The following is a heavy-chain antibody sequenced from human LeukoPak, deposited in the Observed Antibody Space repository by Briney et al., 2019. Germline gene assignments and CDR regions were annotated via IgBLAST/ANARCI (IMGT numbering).Heavy chain of an antibody. CDR3: TTAVGDSGSRFDY. V-gene: IGHV3-23*01. J-gene: IGHJ4*02. CDR1: GFTFSSYA. CDR2: ISGSGGST. Sequence: PGGSLRLSCAASGFTFSSYAMSWVRQAPGKGLEWVSAISGSGGSTYYADSVKGRFTISRDNSKNTLYLQMNSLKTEDTAVYYCTTAVGDSGSRFDYWGQGTLVTVSS. D-gene: IGHD1-26*01.